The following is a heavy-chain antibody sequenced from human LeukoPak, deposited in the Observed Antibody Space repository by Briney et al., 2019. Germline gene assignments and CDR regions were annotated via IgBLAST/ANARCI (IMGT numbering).Heavy chain of an antibody. J-gene: IGHJ4*02. CDR1: GFSFTSYN. CDR2: ISGSGGST. Sequence: GGSLRLSCAASGFSFTSYNFHWVRQAPGKGLEWVSAISGSGGSTYYADSVKGRFTISRDNSKNTLYLQMNSLRAEDTAVYYCAKSHHVTAIDYWGQGTLVTVSS. V-gene: IGHV3-23*01. D-gene: IGHD2-21*02. CDR3: AKSHHVTAIDY.